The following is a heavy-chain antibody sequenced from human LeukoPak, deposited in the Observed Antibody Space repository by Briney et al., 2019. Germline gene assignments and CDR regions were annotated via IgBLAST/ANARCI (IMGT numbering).Heavy chain of an antibody. CDR2: IIPIFGTA. D-gene: IGHD2-2*02. J-gene: IGHJ3*02. V-gene: IGHV1-69*05. Sequence: SVKVSCKASGGTFSSYAISWVRQAPGQGLEWMGGIIPIFGTANYAQKFQGRVTITTDESTSTAYMELSSLRSEDTAVYYCARTRYCSSTSCYRGDAFDIWGQGTMVTVSS. CDR3: ARTRYCSSTSCYRGDAFDI. CDR1: GGTFSSYA.